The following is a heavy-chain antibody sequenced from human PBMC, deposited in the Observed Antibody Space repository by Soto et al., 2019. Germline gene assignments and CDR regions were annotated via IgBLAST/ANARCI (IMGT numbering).Heavy chain of an antibody. V-gene: IGHV4-34*01. CDR1: GGPFSGYY. CDR3: SSGIRPIPHCSSTSCYARDY. J-gene: IGHJ4*02. D-gene: IGHD2-2*01. Sequence: QVQLQQWGAGLLKPSETLSLTCAVYGGPFSGYYWSWIRQPPGKGLEWIGEINHSGSTNYNPSLKSRVTKSVHMARNLFTLKSSSVTAGEAAVYYCSSGIRPIPHCSSTSCYARDYWGQGTLVTVSS. CDR2: INHSGST.